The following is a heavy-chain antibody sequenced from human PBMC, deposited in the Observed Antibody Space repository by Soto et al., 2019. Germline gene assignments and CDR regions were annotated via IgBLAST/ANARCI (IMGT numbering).Heavy chain of an antibody. Sequence: TLSLTCTVSGGSISSSSYYWGWIRQPPGKGLEWIGSIYYSGSTYYNPSLKSRVTISVDTSKNQFSLKLSSVTAADTAVYHCARQVKQWLDFDYWGQGTLVTVSS. J-gene: IGHJ4*02. CDR2: IYYSGST. D-gene: IGHD6-19*01. V-gene: IGHV4-39*01. CDR1: GGSISSSSYY. CDR3: ARQVKQWLDFDY.